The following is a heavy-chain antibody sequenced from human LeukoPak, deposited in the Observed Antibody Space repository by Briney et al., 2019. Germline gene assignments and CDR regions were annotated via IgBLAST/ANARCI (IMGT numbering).Heavy chain of an antibody. CDR3: ARGTITTVTDS. Sequence: SGTLSLTCAISGGSISSSNWWSCVRQPPGEGLEWVGEIYLRGNTNYNPSLESRVTISVDESKTQLSLRLESVAAADTAVYYCARGTITTVTDSWGPGTLVTVSS. V-gene: IGHV4-4*02. D-gene: IGHD4-17*01. CDR1: GGSISSSNW. J-gene: IGHJ4*02. CDR2: IYLRGNT.